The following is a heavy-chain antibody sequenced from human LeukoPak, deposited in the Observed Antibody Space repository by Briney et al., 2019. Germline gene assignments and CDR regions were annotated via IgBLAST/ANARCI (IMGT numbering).Heavy chain of an antibody. D-gene: IGHD6-13*01. CDR2: ISAYNGDT. CDR3: ARSLNSRLIDY. J-gene: IGHJ4*02. V-gene: IGHV1-18*01. Sequence: GASVKVSCKTSGYTFSNYSITWVRQAPGQGLEWMGWISAYNGDTNYAQQPQGRVAMTTDTSTSTACMELRSLRSDDTAVYYCARSLNSRLIDYWGQGTLVTVSS. CDR1: GYTFSNYS.